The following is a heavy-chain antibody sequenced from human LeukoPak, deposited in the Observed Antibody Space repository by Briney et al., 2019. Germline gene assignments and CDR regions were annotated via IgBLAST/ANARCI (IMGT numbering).Heavy chain of an antibody. CDR1: GFTFSDYY. D-gene: IGHD6-19*01. Sequence: GGSLRLSCAASGFTFSDYYMSWIRQAPGKGLEWVSYISSSGSTIYYADSVKGRFSISRDNAKNSLYLQMNSLRAEDTAVYYCAREDGSGWPLAPNDAFDIWGQGTMVTVSS. CDR2: ISSSGSTI. CDR3: AREDGSGWPLAPNDAFDI. V-gene: IGHV3-11*04. J-gene: IGHJ3*02.